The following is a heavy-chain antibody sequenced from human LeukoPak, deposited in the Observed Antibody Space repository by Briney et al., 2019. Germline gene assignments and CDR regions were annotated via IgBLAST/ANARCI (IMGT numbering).Heavy chain of an antibody. CDR2: ISTSGST. D-gene: IGHD4-17*01. V-gene: IGHV4-61*02. Sequence: PSLTLSLTXTVSGGSISSGSYYWSWIRQPAGKGLEWIGRISTSGSTIYNPSLKSRVTISADTSKNQFSLTLSSVTAADTAVYYCATDDYGDYNRAFDIWGQGTMVTVSS. J-gene: IGHJ3*02. CDR3: ATDDYGDYNRAFDI. CDR1: GGSISSGSYY.